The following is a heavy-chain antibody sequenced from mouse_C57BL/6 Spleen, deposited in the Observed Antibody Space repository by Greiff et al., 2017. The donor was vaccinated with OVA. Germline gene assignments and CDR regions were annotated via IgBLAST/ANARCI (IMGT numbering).Heavy chain of an antibody. CDR3: ATTGTRFAY. CDR1: GYTFTSYW. D-gene: IGHD4-1*01. Sequence: VQLQQPGAELVKPGASVKLSCKASGYTFTSYWMHWVKQRPGQGLEWIGMIHPDSGSTNYTEKFKSKATLTVDKSSSTAYMQLIRLTSEDSAVYYCATTGTRFAYWGQGTLVTVSA. CDR2: IHPDSGST. V-gene: IGHV1-64*01. J-gene: IGHJ3*01.